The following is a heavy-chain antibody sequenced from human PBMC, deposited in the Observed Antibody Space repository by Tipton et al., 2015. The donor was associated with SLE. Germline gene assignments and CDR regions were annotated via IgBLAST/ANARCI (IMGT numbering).Heavy chain of an antibody. Sequence: SLRLSCAAPGFTVNTNHMSWVRQAPGKGLEWVSVVYSGGVTYYADSVKGRFTMSRDNSKNTVHLQMNSLRAEDTAVYYCAGRAPDYVAGNDYWGQGTLVTVSS. CDR1: GFTVNTNH. J-gene: IGHJ4*02. CDR3: AGRAPDYVAGNDY. CDR2: VYSGGVT. V-gene: IGHV3-66*01. D-gene: IGHD4-17*01.